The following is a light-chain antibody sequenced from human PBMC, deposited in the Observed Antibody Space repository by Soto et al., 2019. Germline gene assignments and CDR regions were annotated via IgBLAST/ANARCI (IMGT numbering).Light chain of an antibody. V-gene: IGKV3-11*01. CDR2: DAS. J-gene: IGKJ1*01. CDR1: QSVSSN. Sequence: EIVLIQSPATLSLSPGERATLSCRASQSVSSNLAWYQQNPGQAPRLLIFDASNRATGIPARFSGSGSGTDFTLTISSLEPEDFAVYYCQQRSNWPPWTFGQGTKVDIK. CDR3: QQRSNWPPWT.